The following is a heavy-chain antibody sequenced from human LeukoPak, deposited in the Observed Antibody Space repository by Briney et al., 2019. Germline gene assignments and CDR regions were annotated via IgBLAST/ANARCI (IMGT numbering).Heavy chain of an antibody. D-gene: IGHD6-13*01. V-gene: IGHV1-18*01. CDR1: GYTFTRYG. Sequence: GASVKVSCRASGYTFTRYGISWVRQAPGQGLEWIGWISAYDGNTEYLQKYQGRITMTIDASTSTAYMELRSLTSDDTGIYFCARDKVIASAGTPNWFDPWGQGTLVTVSS. CDR3: ARDKVIASAGTPNWFDP. CDR2: ISAYDGNT. J-gene: IGHJ5*02.